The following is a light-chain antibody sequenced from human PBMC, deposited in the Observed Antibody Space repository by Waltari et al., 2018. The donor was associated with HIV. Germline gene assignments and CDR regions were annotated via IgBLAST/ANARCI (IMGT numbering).Light chain of an antibody. CDR3: QQYNNWLLT. V-gene: IGKV3-15*01. CDR1: QSVSSN. Sequence: EIVMTQSPATLSVSPGERATLSCRASQSVSSNLAWYQQKPGQAPRLLIYGASTTATGIPARFRGSVSGTELTLTISSLQSEDFAVYYCQQYNNWLLTFGGGTQVEIK. J-gene: IGKJ4*01. CDR2: GAS.